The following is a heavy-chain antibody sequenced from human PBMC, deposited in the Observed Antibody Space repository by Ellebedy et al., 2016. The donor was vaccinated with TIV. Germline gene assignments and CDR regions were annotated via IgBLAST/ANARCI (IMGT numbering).Heavy chain of an antibody. D-gene: IGHD3-10*01. V-gene: IGHV3-15*01. Sequence: GGSLRLSXAASGFTFSSYAMSWVRQAPGKGLEWVGRIKSKTDGGTTDYAAPVKGRFTISRDDSKNTLYLQMNSLKTEDTAVYYCTTEVDYYGSGSHQSHDIWGQGTMVTVSS. CDR2: IKSKTDGGTT. CDR3: TTEVDYYGSGSHQSHDI. CDR1: GFTFSSYA. J-gene: IGHJ3*02.